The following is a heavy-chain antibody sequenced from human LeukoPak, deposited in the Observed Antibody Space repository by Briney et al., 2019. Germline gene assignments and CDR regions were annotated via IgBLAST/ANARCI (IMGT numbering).Heavy chain of an antibody. CDR1: GFTFNNAW. CDR2: IKSKADDGAT. CDR3: TTGERRFDSSGFYPYYFDY. V-gene: IGHV3-15*01. J-gene: IGHJ4*02. D-gene: IGHD3-22*01. Sequence: PGGSLRLSCATSGFTFNNAWMSWVRQVPGKGLEWVGRIKSKADDGATDYAAPMKGRFTISRDDSKNTLYLQMHSLKTEDTAVYHCTTGERRFDSSGFYPYYFDYWGQGTLVTVSS.